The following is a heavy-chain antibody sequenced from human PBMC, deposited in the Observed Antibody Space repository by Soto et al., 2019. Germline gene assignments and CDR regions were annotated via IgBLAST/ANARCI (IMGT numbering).Heavy chain of an antibody. V-gene: IGHV1-69*12. CDR2: IIPLFRTP. D-gene: IGHD6-25*01. CDR1: GGTFSNYA. Sequence: QAQLVQSGAEVKKPGSSVKVSCKATGGTFSNYAISWVRQAPGQGLEWMGGIIPLFRTPDYSQKFQGRVSITADESTSTAYMELSSLRSDDTAVYYCARDKVRLQIGGNYYYAMEVWGQGTTVTVSS. J-gene: IGHJ6*02. CDR3: ARDKVRLQIGGNYYYAMEV.